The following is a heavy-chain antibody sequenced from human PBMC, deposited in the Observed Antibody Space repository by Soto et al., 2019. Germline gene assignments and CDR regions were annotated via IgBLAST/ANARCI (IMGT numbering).Heavy chain of an antibody. CDR1: GGSISSGGYY. Sequence: TSETLSLTCPVSGGSISSGGYYWSWIRQHPGKGLEWIGYIYYSGSTYYNPSLKSRVTISVDTSKNQFSLKLSSVTAADTAVYYCAREYYDILTGYYNHAFDIWGQGTMVT. V-gene: IGHV4-31*03. CDR3: AREYYDILTGYYNHAFDI. CDR2: IYYSGST. J-gene: IGHJ3*02. D-gene: IGHD3-9*01.